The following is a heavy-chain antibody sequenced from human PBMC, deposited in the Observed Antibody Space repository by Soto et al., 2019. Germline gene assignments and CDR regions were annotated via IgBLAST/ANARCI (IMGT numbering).Heavy chain of an antibody. CDR3: ARRPFWDNYRFDY. Sequence: GASVKVSCKASGYTFTSYDINWVRQATGQGLEWMGWMNPNSGNTGYAQKFQGRVTMTRNASISTAYMELSSLRSEDTAVYYCARRPFWDNYRFDYWGQGTLVTVSS. V-gene: IGHV1-8*01. D-gene: IGHD1-26*01. CDR2: MNPNSGNT. CDR1: GYTFTSYD. J-gene: IGHJ4*02.